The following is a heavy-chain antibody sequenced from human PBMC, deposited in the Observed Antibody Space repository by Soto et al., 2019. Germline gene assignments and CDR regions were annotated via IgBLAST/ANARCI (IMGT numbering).Heavy chain of an antibody. Sequence: EVQLLESGGGLVQPGGSLRLSCAASGFTFSSYAMSWVRQAPGKGLEWVSAISGSGGSTYYADSVKGRFTICSDNSKTTLLLQINSLRAEDTAVYYCAEDLPKCSGWYTPFDYWGQGTLVTVSS. CDR2: ISGSGGST. D-gene: IGHD6-19*01. CDR3: AEDLPKCSGWYTPFDY. V-gene: IGHV3-23*01. J-gene: IGHJ4*02. CDR1: GFTFSSYA.